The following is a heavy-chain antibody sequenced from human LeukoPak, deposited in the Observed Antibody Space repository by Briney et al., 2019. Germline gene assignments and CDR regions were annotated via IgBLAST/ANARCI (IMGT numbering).Heavy chain of an antibody. CDR1: GFTFSTYA. Sequence: GGSLRLSCAASGFTFSTYAMSWVRQAPGKGLEWVSSVSTSGGDTYYVDSVKGRFTIFRDNSKNTLYLQMNSLRAEDTAVYYCAKAPGEWLVPGPFDYWGQGTLVTVSS. CDR2: VSTSGGDT. V-gene: IGHV3-23*01. J-gene: IGHJ4*02. CDR3: AKAPGEWLVPGPFDY. D-gene: IGHD6-19*01.